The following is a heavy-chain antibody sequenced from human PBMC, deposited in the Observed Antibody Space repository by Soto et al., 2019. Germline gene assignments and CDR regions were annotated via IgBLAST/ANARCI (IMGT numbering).Heavy chain of an antibody. J-gene: IGHJ6*02. Sequence: SGPTLVNPTQTLTLTCTFSGFSLSTSGAGLGWIRQPPGKALEWLALIYCDDDKRYSQSLERRLTITQDTSKNQLVLTMTNIDPEDRHPDYCAHSGLENEYSSQAAYYYYYGMDVCGQGTTVTVSS. CDR2: IYCDDDK. CDR3: AHSGLENEYSSQAAYYYYYGMDV. V-gene: IGHV2-5*02. D-gene: IGHD6-6*01. CDR1: GFSLSTSGAG.